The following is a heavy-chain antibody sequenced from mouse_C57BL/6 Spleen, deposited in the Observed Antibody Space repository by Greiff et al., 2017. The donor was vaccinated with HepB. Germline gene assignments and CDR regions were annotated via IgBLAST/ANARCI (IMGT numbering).Heavy chain of an antibody. CDR2: IYWDDDK. D-gene: IGHD5-5*01. J-gene: IGHJ3*01. Sequence: QVTLKESGPGILQSSQTLSLTCSFSGFSLSTSGMGVSWIRQPSGKGLEWLAHIYWDDDKRYNPSLKSRLTISKDTSRNQVFLKITSVDTADTATYYCARREGDYPWFAYWGQGTLVTVSA. V-gene: IGHV8-12*01. CDR3: ARREGDYPWFAY. CDR1: GFSLSTSGMG.